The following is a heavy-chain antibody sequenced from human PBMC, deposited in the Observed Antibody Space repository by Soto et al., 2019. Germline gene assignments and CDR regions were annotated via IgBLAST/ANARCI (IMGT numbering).Heavy chain of an antibody. Sequence: GGSLRLSCAASGFTFSSYGMHWVRQAPGKGLEWVAVIWYDGSNKYYADSVKGRFTISRDNSKNTLYLQMDSLRAEDTAVYYCAREQLGYGMDVWGQGTTVTVSS. J-gene: IGHJ6*02. CDR1: GFTFSSYG. CDR3: AREQLGYGMDV. CDR2: IWYDGSNK. D-gene: IGHD6-13*01. V-gene: IGHV3-33*01.